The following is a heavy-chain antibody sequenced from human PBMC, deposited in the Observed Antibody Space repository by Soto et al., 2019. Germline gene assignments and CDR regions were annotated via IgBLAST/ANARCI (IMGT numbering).Heavy chain of an antibody. CDR3: ARDGREASGMDV. Sequence: PSETLSLTCTVSGGSISSHYWSWVRQAPGKGLKWIGHIYYRGSTTYNPSLRSRSTLSVDTSNNQFSLKLNSVTTADTAVYYCARDGREASGMDVWGQGTKVTVSS. J-gene: IGHJ6*02. CDR1: GGSISSHY. CDR2: IYYRGST. D-gene: IGHD1-26*01. V-gene: IGHV4-59*11.